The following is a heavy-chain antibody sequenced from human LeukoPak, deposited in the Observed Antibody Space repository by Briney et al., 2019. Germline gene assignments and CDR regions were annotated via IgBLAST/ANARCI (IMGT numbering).Heavy chain of an antibody. V-gene: IGHV3-23*01. CDR2: ISGSGGST. Sequence: GGSLRLSCAASGFTFSSYAMSWVRQAPGEGLEWVSAISGSGGSTYYADSVKGRFTISRDNSKNTLYLQMNSLRAEDTAVYYCAKMSSWFGELWLWGQGTLVTVSS. CDR1: GFTFSSYA. J-gene: IGHJ4*02. D-gene: IGHD3-10*01. CDR3: AKMSSWFGELWL.